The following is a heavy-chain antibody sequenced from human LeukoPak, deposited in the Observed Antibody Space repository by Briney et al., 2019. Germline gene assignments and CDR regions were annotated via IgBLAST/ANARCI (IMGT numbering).Heavy chain of an antibody. D-gene: IGHD3-22*01. CDR2: ISYDGSNK. J-gene: IGHJ4*02. CDR1: GFTFSSYA. Sequence: GGSLRLSCAASGFTFSSYAMHWVRQAPGKGLEWVAVISYDGSNKYYADSVKGRFTISRDNSKNTLYLQMNSLRAEDTAVYYCARDTYYYDSSGYFDYWGQGTLVTVSS. V-gene: IGHV3-30-3*01. CDR3: ARDTYYYDSSGYFDY.